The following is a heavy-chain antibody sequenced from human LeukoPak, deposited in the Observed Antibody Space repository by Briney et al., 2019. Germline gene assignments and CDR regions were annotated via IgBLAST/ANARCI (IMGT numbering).Heavy chain of an antibody. CDR2: ISYDGSDK. CDR3: AKEGYYYDSSGYNYYYGMDV. D-gene: IGHD3-22*01. J-gene: IGHJ6*02. V-gene: IGHV3-30*18. CDR1: GFTFSSYG. Sequence: GRSLRLSCAASGFTFSSYGMHWVRQAPGKGLEWVAVISYDGSDKYYADSVKGRFTISRDNTKNTLYLQMNSLRAEDTAVYYCAKEGYYYDSSGYNYYYGMDVWGQGTTVTVSS.